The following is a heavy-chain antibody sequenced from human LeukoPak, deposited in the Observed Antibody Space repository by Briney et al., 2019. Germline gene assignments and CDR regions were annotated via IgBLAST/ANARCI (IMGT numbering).Heavy chain of an antibody. D-gene: IGHD5-24*01. Sequence: GGSLRLSCAASGFTFSSYGMHWVRQAPDKGLEWVAVIWYDGSNKYYADSVKGRFTISRDNSKNTLYLQMNSLRAEDTAVYYCAKDGWDGYNYYDYWGQGTLVTVSS. J-gene: IGHJ4*02. CDR3: AKDGWDGYNYYDY. V-gene: IGHV3-33*06. CDR1: GFTFSSYG. CDR2: IWYDGSNK.